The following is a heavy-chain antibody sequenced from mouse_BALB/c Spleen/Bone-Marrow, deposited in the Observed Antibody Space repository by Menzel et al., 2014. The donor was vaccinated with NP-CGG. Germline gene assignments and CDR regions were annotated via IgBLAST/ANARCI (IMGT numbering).Heavy chain of an antibody. Sequence: LQQSGSELVRPGASVKLSCKASGYTLTSYWMHWVKQRPGQGLEWIGNIYPGSGSTNYDEKFKSKATLTVDTSSSTAYMQLSSLTSEDSAVYYCTRPTIGTTYYAMDYWGQGTSVTVSS. CDR1: GYTLTSYW. J-gene: IGHJ4*01. CDR2: IYPGSGST. D-gene: IGHD2-14*01. V-gene: IGHV1S22*01. CDR3: TRPTIGTTYYAMDY.